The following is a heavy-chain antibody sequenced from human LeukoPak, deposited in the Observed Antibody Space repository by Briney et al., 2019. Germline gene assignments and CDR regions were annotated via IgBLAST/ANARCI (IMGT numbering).Heavy chain of an antibody. J-gene: IGHJ6*03. CDR3: ARAYDFWSGYYPQTPPDDYYYYTDV. CDR1: AGTFSNYA. CDR2: IIHDFGKA. Sequence: SVKVSCKASAGTFSNYAISWVRQAPGQGLEWMGGIIHDFGKANYAQKVQGRVTITADESTSTAYMELSTPRSEDTAVYYCARAYDFWSGYYPQTPPDDYYYYTDVWGKGTTVTVSS. D-gene: IGHD3-3*01. V-gene: IGHV1-69*01.